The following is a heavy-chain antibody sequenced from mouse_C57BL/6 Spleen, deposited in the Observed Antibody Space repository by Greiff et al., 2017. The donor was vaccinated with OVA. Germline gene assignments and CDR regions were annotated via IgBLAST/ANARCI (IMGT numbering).Heavy chain of an antibody. Sequence: VQLQQPGAELVKPGASVKLSCKASGYTFTSYWMQWVKQRPGQGLEWIGEIDPSDSYTNYNQKFKGKATLTVDTSSSTAYMQLSSLTSEDSAVDYCARGRRVYYFDYWGQGTTLTVSS. J-gene: IGHJ2*01. CDR1: GYTFTSYW. CDR2: IDPSDSYT. CDR3: ARGRRVYYFDY. V-gene: IGHV1-50*01. D-gene: IGHD3-3*01.